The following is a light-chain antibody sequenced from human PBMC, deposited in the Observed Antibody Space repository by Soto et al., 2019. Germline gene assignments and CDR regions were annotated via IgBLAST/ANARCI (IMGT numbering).Light chain of an antibody. CDR1: QSVSSW. CDR3: QQYKTYWT. Sequence: DIQMTQSPSTLSASVVDRVTITCRASQSVSSWLAWFQQKPGKAPKLLIYKASNLQSGVSSRFSGGGSGTEFTLTISSLQPDDFATYYCQQYKTYWTFGPGTKVDI. V-gene: IGKV1-5*03. CDR2: KAS. J-gene: IGKJ1*01.